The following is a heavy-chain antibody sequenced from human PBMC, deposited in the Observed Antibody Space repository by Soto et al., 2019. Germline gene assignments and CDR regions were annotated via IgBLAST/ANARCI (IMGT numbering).Heavy chain of an antibody. V-gene: IGHV4-30-4*01. CDR3: ARDRRWLPRGPNNWLDL. D-gene: IGHD5-12*01. CDR2: IYYDGNS. CDR1: GGSINSGDYY. Sequence: PSETLSLTCTVSGGSINSGDYYWTWVRQPPGKGLGWIGYIYYDGNSQHNPSLKSRVTMSIDTSKNQFSLNLSSLTAADTPVYYCARDRRWLPRGPNNWLDLWGQGTQVTVSS. J-gene: IGHJ5*02.